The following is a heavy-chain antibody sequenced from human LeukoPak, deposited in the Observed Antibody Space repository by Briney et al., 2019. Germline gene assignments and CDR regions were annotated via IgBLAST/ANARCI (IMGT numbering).Heavy chain of an antibody. CDR2: ISTYNGYT. J-gene: IGHJ4*02. CDR3: ARGFPPRIYYDSSGYYSYYFDY. V-gene: IGHV1-18*01. D-gene: IGHD3-22*01. Sequence: ASVKVSCKASGYTFTSYGISWVRQAPGQGLDWMGWISTYNGYTYYAQKLQGRVTMTTDTSTSTAYMELRSLRSDDTAVYYCARGFPPRIYYDSSGYYSYYFDYWGQGTLVTVSS. CDR1: GYTFTSYG.